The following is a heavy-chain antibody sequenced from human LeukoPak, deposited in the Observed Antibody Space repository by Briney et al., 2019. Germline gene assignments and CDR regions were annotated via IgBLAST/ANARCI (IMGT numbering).Heavy chain of an antibody. CDR1: GFTFSSYS. V-gene: IGHV3-21*01. Sequence: GGSLRLSCAASGFTFSSYSMNWVRQAPGKGLEGVSSISSSSSYIYYADSVKGRFTISRDNAKNSLYLQMNSLRAEDTAVYDCAREAGYGDFDYGGQGTLVTVPA. J-gene: IGHJ4*02. CDR2: ISSSSSYI. CDR3: AREAGYGDFDY. D-gene: IGHD2-21*01.